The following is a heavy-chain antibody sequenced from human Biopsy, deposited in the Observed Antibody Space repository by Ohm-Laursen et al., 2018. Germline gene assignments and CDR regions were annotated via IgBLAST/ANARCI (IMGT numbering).Heavy chain of an antibody. CDR1: GYSMSTYY. CDR2: IYYSGST. CDR3: ARDRGSGWTDY. V-gene: IGHV4-59*07. J-gene: IGHJ4*02. D-gene: IGHD6-19*01. Sequence: SDTLSLTCSVSGYSMSTYYWSWIRQSPGKRLEWIGHIYYSGSTNYNPSLQSRVVMSVDTSKNQFSLRLNSVTAADTATYYCARDRGSGWTDYWGQGTLVTVSS.